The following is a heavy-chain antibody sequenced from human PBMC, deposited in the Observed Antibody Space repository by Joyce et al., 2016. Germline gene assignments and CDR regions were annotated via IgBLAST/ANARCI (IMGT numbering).Heavy chain of an antibody. CDR1: GYTFASYW. V-gene: IGHV5-51*01. J-gene: IGHJ4*02. CDR3: ARAHKEFDY. Sequence: EVHLVQSGAEVKKAGESLKISCKVSGYTFASYWIGWVRQKPGKGREWMGLIYPGDSDTRYNASFQGQVTISADKSISTAYLQWDSLKASDSGTYYCARAHKEFDYWGQGTVVTVSS. CDR2: IYPGDSDT.